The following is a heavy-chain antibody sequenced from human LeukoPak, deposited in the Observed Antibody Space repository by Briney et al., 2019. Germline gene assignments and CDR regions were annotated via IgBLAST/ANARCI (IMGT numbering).Heavy chain of an antibody. CDR2: IYHSGTT. CDR3: ARVGGYSSSWYFLSHMDV. J-gene: IGHJ6*03. CDR1: GYSITSGYY. Sequence: SETLSLTCTVSGYSITSGYYWGWVRQPPGKGLEWIGSIYHSGTTYYNPSLKSRVTISVDTSKNQFSLKLSSVTASDTAVYYCARVGGYSSSWYFLSHMDVWGKGTTVTISS. D-gene: IGHD6-13*01. V-gene: IGHV4-38-2*02.